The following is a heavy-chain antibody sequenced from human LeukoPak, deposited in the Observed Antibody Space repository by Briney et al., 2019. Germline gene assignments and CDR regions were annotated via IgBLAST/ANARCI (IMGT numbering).Heavy chain of an antibody. CDR3: AIGLNENWFDP. D-gene: IGHD3/OR15-3a*01. V-gene: IGHV1-69*13. CDR2: IIPIFGTA. J-gene: IGHJ5*02. Sequence: GASVTVSCKASGGTLSSYAISWVRQAPGQGLEWMGGIIPIFGTANYAQKSQGRVTITADESTSTAYMELSSLRSEDTAVYYCAIGLNENWFDPWGQGTLVTVSS. CDR1: GGTLSSYA.